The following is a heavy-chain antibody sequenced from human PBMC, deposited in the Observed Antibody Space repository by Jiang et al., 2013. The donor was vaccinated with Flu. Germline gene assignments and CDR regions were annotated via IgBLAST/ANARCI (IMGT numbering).Heavy chain of an antibody. CDR3: AREGEWYNWNDAGNWFDP. CDR2: TYYRSKWYN. V-gene: IGHV6-1*01. Sequence: QTLSLTCAISGDSVPSNSAAWNWIRQSPSRGLEWLGRTYYRSKWYNDYAVSVKSRITINPDTSKNQFSLQLNSVTPEDTAVYYCAREGEWYNWNDAGNWFDPWGQGTRRDRLL. CDR1: GDSVPSNSAA. D-gene: IGHD1-20*01. J-gene: IGHJ5*02.